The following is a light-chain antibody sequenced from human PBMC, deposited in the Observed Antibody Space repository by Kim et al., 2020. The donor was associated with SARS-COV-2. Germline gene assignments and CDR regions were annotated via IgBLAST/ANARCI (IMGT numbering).Light chain of an antibody. V-gene: IGKV3-15*01. CDR3: QQRNAWPLT. CDR2: LAP. Sequence: EIVMTQSPATLSVSPGERATLSCRASQTVRTNLVWYQQKPGQAPRVLIDLAPNRATGIPARFSGSGSGTDFTLTISSLQSDDVAVYYCQQRNAWPLTFGGGTKVDIK. J-gene: IGKJ4*01. CDR1: QTVRTN.